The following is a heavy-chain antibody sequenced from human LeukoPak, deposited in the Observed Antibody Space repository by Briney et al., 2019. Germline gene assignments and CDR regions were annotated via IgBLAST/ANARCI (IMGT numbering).Heavy chain of an antibody. V-gene: IGHV3-21*01. J-gene: IGHJ4*02. D-gene: IGHD4-17*01. CDR3: ARDYYGDYLFDY. CDR1: GFTFTSYS. Sequence: PGGSLRLSCAASGFTFTSYSMNWVRQAPGKGLEWVSSISSSSSYICYADSVKGRFTISRDNAKNSLYLQMNSLRAEDTAVYYCARDYYGDYLFDYWGQGTLVTVSS. CDR2: ISSSSSYI.